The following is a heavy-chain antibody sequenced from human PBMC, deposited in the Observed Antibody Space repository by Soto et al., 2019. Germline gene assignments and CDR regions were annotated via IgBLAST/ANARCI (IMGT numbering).Heavy chain of an antibody. D-gene: IGHD3-22*01. CDR2: IFHSGIT. CDR1: VSSFNTDY. CDR3: ARDRYFYDSAGYYRTLDS. J-gene: IGHJ5*01. Sequence: SEALSLPCTISVSSFNTDYLTWTRQSPAKVLEWIVYIFHSGITDYNPSVKSRVTISIDQSKNLFSLKLTSVTAADTAVYYCARDRYFYDSAGYYRTLDSWGQGILVTVSS. V-gene: IGHV4-59*01.